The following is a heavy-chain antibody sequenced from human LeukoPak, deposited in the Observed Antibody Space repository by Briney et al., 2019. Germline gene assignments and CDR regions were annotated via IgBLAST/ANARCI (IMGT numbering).Heavy chain of an antibody. Sequence: ASVKVSCKASGYTFSSYDINWVRQATGQGLEWIGWMNPISGDTGYAQKFQDRVTMTRNTSINTAYTELSSLRSEDTGVYYCARGPPGSSSSDYWGQGTLVTVS. J-gene: IGHJ4*02. CDR2: MNPISGDT. V-gene: IGHV1-8*01. CDR3: ARGPPGSSSSDY. CDR1: GYTFSSYD. D-gene: IGHD6-13*01.